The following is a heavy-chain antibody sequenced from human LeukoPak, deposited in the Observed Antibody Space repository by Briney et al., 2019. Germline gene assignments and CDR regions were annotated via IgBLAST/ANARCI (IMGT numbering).Heavy chain of an antibody. J-gene: IGHJ5*02. CDR1: GYTFTSYY. V-gene: IGHV1-46*01. D-gene: IGHD3-3*01. Sequence: ASVKVSCEASGYTFTSYYMHWVRQAPGQGLEWMGIINPSGGSTSYAQKFQGRVTMTRDASTSTVYMELSSLRSEDTAVYYCARAGVYDFWSGSDWFDPWGQGTLVTVSS. CDR2: INPSGGST. CDR3: ARAGVYDFWSGSDWFDP.